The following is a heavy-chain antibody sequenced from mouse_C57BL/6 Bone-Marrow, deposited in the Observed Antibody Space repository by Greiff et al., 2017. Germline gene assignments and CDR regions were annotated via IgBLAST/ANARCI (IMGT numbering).Heavy chain of an antibody. J-gene: IGHJ1*03. CDR1: GYTFTSYW. D-gene: IGHD1-1*01. CDR2: IDPNNGGT. Sequence: QVQLQQPGAELVKPGASVKLSCKASGYTFTSYWMHWVKQRPGRGLEWIGRIDPNNGGTKYNEKFKSKATLTVDKPSSTAYMQLSSLTSEDSAVYYCARSDYGSSCRWYFDVWGTGTTVTVSS. CDR3: ARSDYGSSCRWYFDV. V-gene: IGHV1-72*01.